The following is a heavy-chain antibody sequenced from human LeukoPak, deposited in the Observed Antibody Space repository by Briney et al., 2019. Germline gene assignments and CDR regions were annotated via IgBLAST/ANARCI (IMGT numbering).Heavy chain of an antibody. V-gene: IGHV3-23*01. CDR3: AKRLPYSSGWYYFDY. J-gene: IGHJ4*02. D-gene: IGHD6-19*01. CDR1: GFTFSCYA. Sequence: GGSLRLSCAASGFTFSCYAMSWVRQAPGRGLEWVSAISGSGGSTYYADSVKGRFTISRDNSKNTLYLQMNSLRAEDTAVYYCAKRLPYSSGWYYFDYWGQGTLVTVSP. CDR2: ISGSGGST.